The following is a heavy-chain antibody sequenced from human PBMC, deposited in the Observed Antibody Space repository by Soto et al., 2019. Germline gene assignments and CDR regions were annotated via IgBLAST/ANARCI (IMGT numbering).Heavy chain of an antibody. V-gene: IGHV1-18*04. J-gene: IGHJ5*02. D-gene: IGHD3-3*01. CDR3: ARDAVTIFGVVIIGGFDP. Sequence: ASVKVSCKASGYTFTSYGSSWVRQAPGQGLEWMGWISAYNGNTNYAQKLQGRVTMTTETSTSTAYMELRSLRSDDTAVYYCARDAVTIFGVVIIGGFDPWGQGTLVTVSS. CDR2: ISAYNGNT. CDR1: GYTFTSYG.